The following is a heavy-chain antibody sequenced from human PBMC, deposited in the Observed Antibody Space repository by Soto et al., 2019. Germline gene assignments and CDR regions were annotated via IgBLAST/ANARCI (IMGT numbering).Heavy chain of an antibody. CDR1: GDSISSGGYY. CDR2: IYYSGST. V-gene: IGHV4-31*03. J-gene: IGHJ6*03. Sequence: QVQLQESGPGLVKPSQTLSLTCTVSGDSISSGGYYWSWIRQHPGKGLEWIGYIYYSGSTYYNPSLQSRLTISADTSKNQFSLNLSSVTAADTAVYYCARGPTLIDGDTHFHMDVWGKGTTVTVSS. D-gene: IGHD4-17*01. CDR3: ARGPTLIDGDTHFHMDV.